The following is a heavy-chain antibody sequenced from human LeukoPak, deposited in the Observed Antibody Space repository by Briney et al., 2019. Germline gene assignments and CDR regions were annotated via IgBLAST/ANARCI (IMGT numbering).Heavy chain of an antibody. D-gene: IGHD7-27*01. CDR1: GFTFSNAW. CDR2: IKQDGSEK. J-gene: IGHJ4*02. V-gene: IGHV3-7*01. CDR3: ARGWGL. Sequence: GGSLRLSCAASGFTFSNAWMNWVRQAPGKGLEWVANIKQDGSEKYYVDSVKGRFTISRDNAKNSLYLQMNSLRAEDTAVYYCARGWGLWGQGTLVTVSS.